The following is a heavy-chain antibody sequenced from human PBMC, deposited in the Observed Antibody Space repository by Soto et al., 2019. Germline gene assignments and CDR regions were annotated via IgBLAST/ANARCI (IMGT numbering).Heavy chain of an antibody. CDR3: ARLAVGSSSWYWFDP. CDR2: IYPGDSDT. V-gene: IGHV5-51*01. D-gene: IGHD6-13*01. Sequence: GESLKISCKGSGYSFTSYWIGWVRQMPGKGLEWMGIIYPGDSDTRYSPSFQGQVTISADKSISTAYLQWSSLKASDTAMYYCARLAVGSSSWYWFDPWGQGTLVTVSS. CDR1: GYSFTSYW. J-gene: IGHJ5*02.